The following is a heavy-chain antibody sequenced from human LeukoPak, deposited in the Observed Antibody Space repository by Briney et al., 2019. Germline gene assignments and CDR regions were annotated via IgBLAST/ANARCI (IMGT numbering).Heavy chain of an antibody. D-gene: IGHD3-10*01. V-gene: IGHV1-3*01. CDR2: INAGNGNT. CDR3: ARNIEYYYGSGSYYRY. CDR1: GYTFTSYA. J-gene: IGHJ4*02. Sequence: GASVKVSCKASGYTFTSYAMHWVRQAPGQRLEWMGWINAGNGNTKYSQKFQGRVTITRDTSASTAYMELSGLRSEDTAVYYCARNIEYYYGSGSYYRYWGQGTLVTVSS.